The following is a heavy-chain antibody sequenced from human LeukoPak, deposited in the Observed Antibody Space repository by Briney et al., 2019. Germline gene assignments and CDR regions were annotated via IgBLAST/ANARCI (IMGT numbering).Heavy chain of an antibody. D-gene: IGHD5-18*01. CDR3: VSCGDTAMGVDY. Sequence: GGSLRLSCAASGFTVSSNYMSWVRQAPGQGLEGVSVSYSGGSTYYADSVKARFTISRDNSKNTLYLQMNSLRAEDTAVYYCVSCGDTAMGVDYWGQGTLVTVSS. CDR2: SYSGGST. V-gene: IGHV3-53*01. CDR1: GFTVSSNY. J-gene: IGHJ4*02.